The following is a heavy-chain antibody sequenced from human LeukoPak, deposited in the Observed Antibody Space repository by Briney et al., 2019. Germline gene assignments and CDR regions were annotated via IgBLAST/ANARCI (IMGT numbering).Heavy chain of an antibody. Sequence: APVKVSCKASGGTFSSYAISWVRQAPGQGLEWMGGIIPIFGTANYAQKFQGRVTITTDESTSTAYMELSSLRSEDTAVYYCARVTIVYYYMDVWGKGTTVTVSS. D-gene: IGHD3-16*02. CDR2: IIPIFGTA. V-gene: IGHV1-69*05. J-gene: IGHJ6*03. CDR1: GGTFSSYA. CDR3: ARVTIVYYYMDV.